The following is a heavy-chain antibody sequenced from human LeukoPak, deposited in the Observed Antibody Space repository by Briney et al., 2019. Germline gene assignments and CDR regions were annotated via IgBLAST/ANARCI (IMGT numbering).Heavy chain of an antibody. CDR1: GYTFTSFG. CDR2: ISAYNGNT. J-gene: IGHJ4*02. V-gene: IGHV1-18*01. Sequence: GASVKVSCKASGYTFTSFGISWVRQAPGQGLEWMGWISAYNGNTNYEQELQGRITMTTDTSTRTAYMELRSLRSDDTAVYYCARTKTRYSSSSGGEYWGQGTLVTVSS. D-gene: IGHD6-6*01. CDR3: ARTKTRYSSSSGGEY.